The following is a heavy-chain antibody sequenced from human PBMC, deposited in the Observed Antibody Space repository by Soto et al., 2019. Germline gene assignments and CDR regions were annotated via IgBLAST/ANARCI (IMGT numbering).Heavy chain of an antibody. Sequence: GGSLRLSCAASGFTFSSYSMNWVRQAPGKGLEWVSYISGSSSTIYYADSVKGRFTISGDNAKNSLYLQMSSLRDEDTAVYYCAREMTYYYDSSGYGYGMDVWGQGTTVTVSS. D-gene: IGHD3-22*01. V-gene: IGHV3-48*02. J-gene: IGHJ6*02. CDR1: GFTFSSYS. CDR3: AREMTYYYDSSGYGYGMDV. CDR2: ISGSSSTI.